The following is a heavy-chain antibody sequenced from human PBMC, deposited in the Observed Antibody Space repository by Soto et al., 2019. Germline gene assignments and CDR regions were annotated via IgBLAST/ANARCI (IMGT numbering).Heavy chain of an antibody. J-gene: IGHJ4*02. CDR3: ARATYDYVWGSYPSRY. V-gene: IGHV1-3*01. D-gene: IGHD3-16*02. Sequence: ASVKVSCKASGYTFTSYAMHWVRQAPGQRLEWMGWINAGNGNTNYAQKLQGRVTMTTDTSTSTAYMELRSLRFDDTALYYCARATYDYVWGSYPSRYWGQGTQVTVS. CDR2: INAGNGNT. CDR1: GYTFTSYA.